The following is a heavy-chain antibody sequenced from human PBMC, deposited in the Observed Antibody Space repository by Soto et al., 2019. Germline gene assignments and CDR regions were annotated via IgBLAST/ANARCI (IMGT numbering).Heavy chain of an antibody. D-gene: IGHD5-18*01. J-gene: IGHJ4*02. CDR3: ARDLVDTHMTSGY. CDR1: GGTFSSYT. Sequence: QVQLVQSGAEVKKPGSSVKVSCKASGGTFSSYTISWVRQAPGQGLEWMGRIVPILDITNYAQKFQGRVTITADKSTTTAYMELSSLTSEDTAVYYCARDLVDTHMTSGYWGQGTLVTVSS. CDR2: IVPILDIT. V-gene: IGHV1-69*08.